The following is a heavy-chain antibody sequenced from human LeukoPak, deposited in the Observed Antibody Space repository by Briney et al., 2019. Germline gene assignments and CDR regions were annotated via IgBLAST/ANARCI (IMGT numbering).Heavy chain of an antibody. J-gene: IGHJ3*02. D-gene: IGHD3-22*01. CDR1: GGSISSYY. V-gene: IGHV4-59*08. CDR3: ARLPLHYYDSSAHLGLRAFDI. Sequence: SETLSLTCTVSGGSISSYYWSWIRQPPGKGLEWTGYIYYSGSTNYNPSLKSRVTISVDTSKNQFSLKLSSVTAADTAVYYCARLPLHYYDSSAHLGLRAFDIWGQGTMVTVSA. CDR2: IYYSGST.